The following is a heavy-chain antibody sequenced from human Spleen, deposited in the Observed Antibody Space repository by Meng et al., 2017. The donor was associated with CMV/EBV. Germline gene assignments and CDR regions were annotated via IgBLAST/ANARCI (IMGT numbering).Heavy chain of an antibody. Sequence: GGSLRLSCAASGFTFSSYNINWVRQAPGKGLVWVSRINNDGSSTTYADSVKGRFTISRDNAKNTLYLQMNSLRAEDTAVYYCARHPIVIVPAAMSSYYYGMDVWGQGTTVTVSS. D-gene: IGHD2-2*01. CDR1: GFTFSSYN. J-gene: IGHJ6*02. CDR2: INNDGSST. V-gene: IGHV3-74*01. CDR3: ARHPIVIVPAAMSSYYYGMDV.